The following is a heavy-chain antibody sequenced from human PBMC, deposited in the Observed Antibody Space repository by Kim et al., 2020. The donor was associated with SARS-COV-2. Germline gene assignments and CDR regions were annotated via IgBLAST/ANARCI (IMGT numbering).Heavy chain of an antibody. V-gene: IGHV3-74*01. CDR2: INTDGSTT. CDR1: GFTFKNYW. CDR3: ANWGLNNKLDY. Sequence: GGSLRLSCAASGFTFKNYWMAWVRQAPGKGLVWVSRINTDGSTTNYADSVKGRFTISRDNAKNTLYLQMNSLRAEDTAVYYCANWGLNNKLDYWGQGTLVTVSS. J-gene: IGHJ4*02. D-gene: IGHD7-27*01.